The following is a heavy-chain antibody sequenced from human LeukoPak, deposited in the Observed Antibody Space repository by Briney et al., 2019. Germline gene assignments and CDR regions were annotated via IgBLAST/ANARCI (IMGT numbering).Heavy chain of an antibody. CDR3: AKKYNTGLDP. V-gene: IGHV3-74*01. CDR1: GFTFSSYW. J-gene: IGHJ5*02. CDR2: IKSDGSNT. D-gene: IGHD1-14*01. Sequence: GGSLRLSCAASGFTFSSYWMHWVRQAPGKGLVWVSRIKSDGSNTNYADSVKGRFTISRDNSKNTLYLQMNSLRAEDTAVYYCAKKYNTGLDPWGQGTLVTVSS.